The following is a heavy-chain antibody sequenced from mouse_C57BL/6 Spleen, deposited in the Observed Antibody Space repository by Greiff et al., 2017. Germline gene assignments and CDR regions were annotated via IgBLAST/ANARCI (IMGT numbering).Heavy chain of an antibody. CDR2: INPYNGDT. V-gene: IGHV1-20*01. D-gene: IGHD1-1*01. Sequence: VQLQQSGPELVKPGDSVKISCKASGYSFTGYFMNWVMQSHGKSLEWIGRINPYNGDTFYNQKFKGKATLTVDKSSSTAHMELRSLTSEDSAVYYCARRNYGSHYAMDYWGQGTSVTVSS. CDR3: ARRNYGSHYAMDY. J-gene: IGHJ4*01. CDR1: GYSFTGYF.